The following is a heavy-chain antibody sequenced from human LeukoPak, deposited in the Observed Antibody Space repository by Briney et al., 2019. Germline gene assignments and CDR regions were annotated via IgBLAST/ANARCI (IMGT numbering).Heavy chain of an antibody. CDR3: ASPRDSGYDAYYFDY. D-gene: IGHD5-12*01. J-gene: IGHJ4*02. CDR2: INHSGST. Sequence: PSETLSLTCAVYGGSFSGYYWSLIRQPPGKGLEWIGEINHSGSTNYNPSLKSRVTISVDTSKNQFSLKLSSVTAADTAVYYCASPRDSGYDAYYFDYWGQGTLVTVSS. V-gene: IGHV4-34*01. CDR1: GGSFSGYY.